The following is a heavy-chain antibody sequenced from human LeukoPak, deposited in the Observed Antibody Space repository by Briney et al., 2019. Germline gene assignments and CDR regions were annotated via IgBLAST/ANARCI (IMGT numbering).Heavy chain of an antibody. CDR3: ARDRSGYDLFDY. Sequence: SETLSLTCTVSGGSISSGAYYWSWIRQPPGKGLEWIGYIYYSGSTYYNPSLKSRVTISVDMSKNQFSLKLSSVTAADTAVYYCARDRSGYDLFDYWGQGTLLTVSS. CDR1: GGSISSGAYY. D-gene: IGHD5-12*01. V-gene: IGHV4-30-4*01. J-gene: IGHJ4*02. CDR2: IYYSGST.